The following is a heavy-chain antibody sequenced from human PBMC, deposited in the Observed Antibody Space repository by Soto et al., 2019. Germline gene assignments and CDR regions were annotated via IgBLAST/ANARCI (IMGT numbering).Heavy chain of an antibody. CDR3: ARDRYSYDSRAYQGVDWYFDL. CDR2: IWYDGSHE. V-gene: IGHV3-33*01. J-gene: IGHJ2*01. D-gene: IGHD3-22*01. Sequence: GSLRLSCAASGFIFSSYGMHWVRQAPGKGLEWVAVIWYDGSHESYADSVKGRFTISRDNSKNTLFLQMNSLRAEDTAVYYCARDRYSYDSRAYQGVDWYFDLWGRGTLVTVSS. CDR1: GFIFSSYG.